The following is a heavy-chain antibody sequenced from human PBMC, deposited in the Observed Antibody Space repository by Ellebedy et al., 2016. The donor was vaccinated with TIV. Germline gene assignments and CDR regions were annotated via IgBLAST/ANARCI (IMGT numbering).Heavy chain of an antibody. Sequence: PGGSLRLSCAASGFTFSDNAMGWVRQAPGKGLEWVSSISHSGVSTYYPDSAKGRFTISRDNAKNTLYLQMNGLRAEDTAVYYCAREVWYPASWGQGTLVTVSS. CDR3: AREVWYPAS. J-gene: IGHJ4*02. CDR1: GFTFSDNA. CDR2: ISHSGVST. V-gene: IGHV3-23*01. D-gene: IGHD6-13*01.